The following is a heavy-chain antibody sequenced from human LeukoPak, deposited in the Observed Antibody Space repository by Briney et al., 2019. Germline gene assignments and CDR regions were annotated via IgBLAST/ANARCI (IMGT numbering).Heavy chain of an antibody. V-gene: IGHV3-49*04. CDR2: IRSKGHGGTT. Sequence: GGSLRLPCTTSGFTFGDYAMTWVRQAPGKGLEWVGFIRSKGHGGTTEYAASVKGRFTISRDDSRSIAYLQMNSLKTEDTAVYYCTRSAAAGYFFDYWGQGTLVTVSS. D-gene: IGHD6-13*01. CDR1: GFTFGDYA. J-gene: IGHJ4*02. CDR3: TRSAAAGYFFDY.